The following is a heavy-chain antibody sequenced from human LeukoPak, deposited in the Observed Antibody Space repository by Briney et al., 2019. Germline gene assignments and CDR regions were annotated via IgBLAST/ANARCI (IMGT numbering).Heavy chain of an antibody. Sequence: PGGSLRLSCAASGFTFSLYAMNWVRQAPGKGLEWVSYIDSGSDDIHYADSVRGRFTISRDIAKNSLYLQMNSLRAEDTAVYYCARDTYPSQLIDYWGQGTLVSVSS. D-gene: IGHD5-18*01. CDR2: IDSGSDDI. CDR3: ARDTYPSQLIDY. J-gene: IGHJ4*02. V-gene: IGHV3-21*05. CDR1: GFTFSLYA.